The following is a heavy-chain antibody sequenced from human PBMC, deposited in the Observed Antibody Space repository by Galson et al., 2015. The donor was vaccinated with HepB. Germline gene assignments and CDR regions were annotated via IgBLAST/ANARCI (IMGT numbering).Heavy chain of an antibody. D-gene: IGHD6-19*01. CDR1: RFTFSTYG. CDR2: ISDDGSNK. V-gene: IGHV3-30*18. Sequence: SLRLSCAASRFTFSTYGMHWVRQAPGKGLEWVALISDDGSNKLYADSVKGRFTISRDNSKSTLYLQMNSLRAEDTAVYYCAKERIAVAVIPGGLSVWGLGTLVTVSS. CDR3: AKERIAVAVIPGGLSV. J-gene: IGHJ4*01.